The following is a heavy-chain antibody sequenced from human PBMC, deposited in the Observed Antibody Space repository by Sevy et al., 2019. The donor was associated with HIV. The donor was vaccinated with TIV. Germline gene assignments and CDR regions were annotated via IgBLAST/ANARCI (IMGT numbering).Heavy chain of an antibody. V-gene: IGHV3-21*01. J-gene: IGHJ4*02. D-gene: IGHD2-15*01. CDR3: ARDLFSGGNAVYGY. CDR1: GFTFSSYA. Sequence: GGSLRLSCAASGFTFSSYAMNWVRQAPGKGLEWVSSINAISSNIYYADSVKGRFTISRDNAENHLYLQMNSVRAEDTAVYYCARDLFSGGNAVYGYWGQGTLVTVSS. CDR2: INAISSNI.